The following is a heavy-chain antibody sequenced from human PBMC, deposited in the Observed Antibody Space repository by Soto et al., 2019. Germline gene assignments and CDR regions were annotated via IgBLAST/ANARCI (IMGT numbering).Heavy chain of an antibody. V-gene: IGHV3-33*01. CDR3: ARGALGSPYCSGASCYSGY. CDR1: GFTFSSYT. D-gene: IGHD2-15*01. CDR2: IWSDGSNE. Sequence: QVQLLESGGGVVQPGRSLRLSCAASGFTFSSYTMHWVRQAPGEGLESVALIWSDGSNEYYVDSVKGRFTISRDNSNDTLYLQMNSLRVEDTAVYYCARGALGSPYCSGASCYSGYWGQGTLVTVSS. J-gene: IGHJ4*02.